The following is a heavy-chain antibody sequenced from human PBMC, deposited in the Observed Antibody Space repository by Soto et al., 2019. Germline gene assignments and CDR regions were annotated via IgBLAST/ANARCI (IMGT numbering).Heavy chain of an antibody. J-gene: IGHJ4*02. Sequence: ASVKVSCKASGYTFTGYYMHWVRQAPGQGLEWMGWINPNSGGTNYAQKFQGWVTMTRDTSISTAYMELNSLRTEDTAVYYCAKGGGTYWSDTSAYSAFDYWAQGTLVTVSS. V-gene: IGHV1-2*04. CDR3: AKGGGTYWSDTSAYSAFDY. CDR2: INPNSGGT. D-gene: IGHD3-22*01. CDR1: GYTFTGYY.